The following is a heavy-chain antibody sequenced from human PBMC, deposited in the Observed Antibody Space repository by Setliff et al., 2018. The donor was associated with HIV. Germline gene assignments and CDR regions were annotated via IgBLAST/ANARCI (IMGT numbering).Heavy chain of an antibody. J-gene: IGHJ3*02. Sequence: LRLSCAVSGFNFRGYNMNWVRQAPGKGLEWVSSISTSSTYTYYADSVKGRFTISRDNAKNALYLQMNSLRAEDTAVYYCAKGTPYSSGWYGDIDAFDIWGQGTMVTV. CDR1: GFNFRGYN. CDR2: ISTSSTYT. CDR3: AKGTPYSSGWYGDIDAFDI. V-gene: IGHV3-21*01. D-gene: IGHD6-19*01.